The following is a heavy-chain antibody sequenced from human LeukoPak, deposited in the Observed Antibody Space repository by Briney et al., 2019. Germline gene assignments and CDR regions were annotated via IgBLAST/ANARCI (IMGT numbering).Heavy chain of an antibody. D-gene: IGHD6-19*01. CDR1: GFTFSSYA. V-gene: IGHV3-30-3*01. J-gene: IGHJ4*02. Sequence: PGGSLRLSCAASGFTFSSYAMHWVRQAPGKGLEWVAVISYDGSNKYSADSVKGRFTISRDNSKNTLYPQMNSLRADDTAVYYCARVHRLSGYSSGWYGFGYWGQGTLVTVSS. CDR3: ARVHRLSGYSSGWYGFGY. CDR2: ISYDGSNK.